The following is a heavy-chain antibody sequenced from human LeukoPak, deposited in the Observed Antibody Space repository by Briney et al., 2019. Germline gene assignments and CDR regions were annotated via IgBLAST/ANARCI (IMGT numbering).Heavy chain of an antibody. Sequence: GESLRLSCAASGFTFSSYAMHWVRQAPGKGLEWVAVISYDGSNKYYADSVKGRFTISRDNSKNTLYLQMNSLRAEDTAVYYCAKYPSPQNTAMASWYYGMDVWGQGTMVTVS. CDR1: GFTFSSYA. CDR2: ISYDGSNK. V-gene: IGHV3-30-3*02. CDR3: AKYPSPQNTAMASWYYGMDV. D-gene: IGHD5-18*01. J-gene: IGHJ6*02.